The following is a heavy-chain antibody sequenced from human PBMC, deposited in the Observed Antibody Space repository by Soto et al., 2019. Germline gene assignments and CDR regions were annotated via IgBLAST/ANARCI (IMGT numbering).Heavy chain of an antibody. J-gene: IGHJ6*03. CDR1: GVTVYIYV. Sequence: SMKISCAASGVTVYIYVMAWSRKAQGKGLEWVSAISGSGGSTYYADSVKGRFTISRDNSKNTLYLQMNSLRAEDTAVYYCAKSSAISIFGVVPVYYMDVWGKGTTVTVSS. D-gene: IGHD3-3*01. V-gene: IGHV3-23*01. CDR2: ISGSGGST. CDR3: AKSSAISIFGVVPVYYMDV.